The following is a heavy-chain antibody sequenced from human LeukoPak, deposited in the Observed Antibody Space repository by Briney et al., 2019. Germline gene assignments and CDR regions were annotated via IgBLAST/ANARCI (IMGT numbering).Heavy chain of an antibody. CDR3: ARDLISEYSRSHSHFDA. CDR1: GASIFGQY. CDR2: IYCSGSTSCGST. V-gene: IGHV4-4*08. J-gene: IGHJ5*02. D-gene: IGHD5-12*01. Sequence: PSETLSLTCTVSGASIFGQYWSWIRRPPGKGLEWIGYIYCSGSTSCGSTSYNPSLKSRVTISVDKNQLSLRLTSVTAADTAVYYCARDLISEYSRSHSHFDAWGQGTLVTVSS.